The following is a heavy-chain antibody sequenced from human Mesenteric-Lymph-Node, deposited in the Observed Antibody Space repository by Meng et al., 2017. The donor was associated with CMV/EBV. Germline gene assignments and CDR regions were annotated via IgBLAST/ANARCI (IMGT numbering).Heavy chain of an antibody. CDR1: GFTFDDYA. J-gene: IGHJ4*02. V-gene: IGHV3-9*01. D-gene: IGHD3-3*01. CDR2: ISWNSGSI. CDR3: VKDRVHFGFWSGVPKEDY. Sequence: SLKISCAASGFTFDDYAMHWVRQAPGKGLEWVSGISWNSGSIGYADSVKGRFTISRDNAEKSVYLQMNSLRAEDTAVYYCVKDRVHFGFWSGVPKEDYWGQGTRVTVSS.